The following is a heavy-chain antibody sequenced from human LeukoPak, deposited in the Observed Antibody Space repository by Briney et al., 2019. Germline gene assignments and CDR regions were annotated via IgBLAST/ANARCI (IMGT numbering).Heavy chain of an antibody. V-gene: IGHV3-48*02. CDR1: GFTFSDHY. Sequence: QTGGSLRLSCAASGFTFSDHYMDWVRQAPGKGPEWVSYISSSSSTIFYADSVKGRFTISRDNAKNSLYLQMNSLRDEDTAVYYCAREGINSIDYWGQGTLVTVSS. CDR2: ISSSSSTI. D-gene: IGHD4-23*01. J-gene: IGHJ4*02. CDR3: AREGINSIDY.